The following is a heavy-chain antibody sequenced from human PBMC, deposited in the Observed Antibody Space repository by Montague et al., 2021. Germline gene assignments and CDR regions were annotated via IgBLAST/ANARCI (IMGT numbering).Heavy chain of an antibody. CDR2: IKQDGSEK. Sequence: SLSLSLSASGFPFSNYWMSWVRQAPGKGLEWVANIKQDGSEKHYVDSVKGRFTISRDNAKNSLYLQMNSLRAEDTAVYFCARDRGQGYCGGDCYVGLDYWGQGTLVTVSS. V-gene: IGHV3-7*01. J-gene: IGHJ4*02. CDR3: ARDRGQGYCGGDCYVGLDY. D-gene: IGHD2-21*01. CDR1: GFPFSNYW.